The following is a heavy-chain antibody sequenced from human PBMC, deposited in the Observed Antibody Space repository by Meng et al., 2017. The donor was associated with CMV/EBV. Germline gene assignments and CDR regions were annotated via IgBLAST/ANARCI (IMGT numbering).Heavy chain of an antibody. D-gene: IGHD3-3*01. CDR1: GGSISSSNYY. Sequence: SETLSLTCTVSGGSISSSNYYWGWIRQPPGKGLECIGSSHYSGNTYYNAALKSRATISGDMSKNQFSLKLTSVTAADTAVYYCAGMAARSITIFGVVSYYYYGMDVWGQGTTVTVSS. J-gene: IGHJ6*02. V-gene: IGHV4-39*07. CDR3: AGMAARSITIFGVVSYYYYGMDV. CDR2: SHYSGNT.